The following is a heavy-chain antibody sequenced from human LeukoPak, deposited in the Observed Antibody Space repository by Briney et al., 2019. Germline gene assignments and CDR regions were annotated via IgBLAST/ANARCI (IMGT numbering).Heavy chain of an antibody. V-gene: IGHV3-21*01. CDR1: GFTFSSYS. J-gene: IGHJ4*02. CDR3: ARELSSSWFLDY. D-gene: IGHD6-13*01. Sequence: GGSLRLSCAASGFTFSSYSMNWVRQAPGKGLEWVSSISSSSSYIYYADSVKGGFTISRDNAKNSLYLQMNSLRAEDTAVYYCARELSSSWFLDYWGQGTLVTVSS. CDR2: ISSSSSYI.